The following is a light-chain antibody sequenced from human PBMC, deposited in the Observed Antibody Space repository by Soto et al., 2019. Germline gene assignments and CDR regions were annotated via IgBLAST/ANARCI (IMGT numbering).Light chain of an antibody. CDR3: QHYDSPPRT. CDR1: HSFSSTS. Sequence: IVLTLSPCALSLSPGERATLSCRARHSFSSTSLAWYQQKPGQAPRLLIYGASNRATGIPDRFSGSGSGTDFILTSSILEPEDFAVYYCQHYDSPPRTFGQGTKVDIK. CDR2: GAS. J-gene: IGKJ1*01. V-gene: IGKV3-20*01.